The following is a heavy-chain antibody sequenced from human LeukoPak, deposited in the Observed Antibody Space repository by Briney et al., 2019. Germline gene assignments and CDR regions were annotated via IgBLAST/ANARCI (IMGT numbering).Heavy chain of an antibody. CDR2: NYYSGST. J-gene: IGHJ3*02. V-gene: IGHV4-59*01. Sequence: SETLSPTCTVSGGSISSYYWSWIRQPPGKGLEWIGYNYYSGSTNYNPSLKSRVTISVDTSKNQFSLKLSSVTAADTAVYYCARGTPRVYAFDIWGQGTMVTVSS. CDR3: ARGTPRVYAFDI. D-gene: IGHD3-10*01. CDR1: GGSISSYY.